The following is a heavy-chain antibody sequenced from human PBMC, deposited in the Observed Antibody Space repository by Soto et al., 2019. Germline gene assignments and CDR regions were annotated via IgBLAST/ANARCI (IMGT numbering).Heavy chain of an antibody. CDR3: ARGALYCSSNSCYLNWFDP. J-gene: IGHJ5*02. Sequence: ASVKVSCKASGYTFTSYAMHWVRQAPGQRLEWMGWINAGNGNTKYSQQFQGRVTITRDTSASTAYMELSSLRSEGTGVYYCARGALYCSSNSCYLNWFDPWGQGTLVTVSS. D-gene: IGHD2-2*01. CDR1: GYTFTSYA. V-gene: IGHV1-3*01. CDR2: INAGNGNT.